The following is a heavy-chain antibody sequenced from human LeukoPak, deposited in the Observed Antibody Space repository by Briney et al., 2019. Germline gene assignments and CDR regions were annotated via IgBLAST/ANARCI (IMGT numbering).Heavy chain of an antibody. CDR3: ARGGTGIAVDAFDI. J-gene: IGHJ3*02. V-gene: IGHV4-4*02. CDR2: IYHSGST. Sequence: SETLSLTCSVSGDSISSSNWWSWVRQPPGKGLEWIGEIYHSGSTNYNPSLKSRVTISVDKSKNQFSLKLSSVTAADTAVYYCARGGTGIAVDAFDIWGQGTMVTVSS. D-gene: IGHD6-19*01. CDR1: GDSISSSNW.